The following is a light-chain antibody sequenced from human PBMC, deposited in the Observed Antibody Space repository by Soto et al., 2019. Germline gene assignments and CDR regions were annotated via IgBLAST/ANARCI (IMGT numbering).Light chain of an antibody. V-gene: IGKV1-5*01. J-gene: IGKJ4*01. CDR2: DAS. CDR3: QEYNDYPLI. CDR1: QSISSW. Sequence: PMTQSPSTLSASVGDRVTITCRASQSISSWLAWYQQKPGKAPKLLIYDASSLESGVPSRFSGSGSGTEFTLTISSLQPDDFATYYCQEYNDYPLIFGGGTKVEIK.